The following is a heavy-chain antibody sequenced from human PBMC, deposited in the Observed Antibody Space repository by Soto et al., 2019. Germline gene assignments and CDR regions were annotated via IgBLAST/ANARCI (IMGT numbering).Heavy chain of an antibody. V-gene: IGHV3-30*18. CDR1: GFSFSSYG. Sequence: QVQLVESGGGVVQPGRSLRLSCAASGFSFSSYGMHWVRQAPGKGLEWVAVISYDGNNKYYADSVKGRFTISRDNSKNTLYLQMNSLRVEDTAVYYCAKGPKIYCGGDCKAFDYWGQGTLVTVSS. CDR2: ISYDGNNK. D-gene: IGHD2-21*02. J-gene: IGHJ4*02. CDR3: AKGPKIYCGGDCKAFDY.